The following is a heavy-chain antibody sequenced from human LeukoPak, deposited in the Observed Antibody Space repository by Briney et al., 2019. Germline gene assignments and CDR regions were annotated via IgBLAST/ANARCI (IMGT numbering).Heavy chain of an antibody. V-gene: IGHV4-39*01. CDR3: ALPGPTDELYCSGGSCYLANDAFDI. CDR2: IYYSGST. CDR1: GGSISSNSYY. J-gene: IGHJ3*02. Sequence: SETLSLTCAVSGGSISSNSYYWGWIRQPPGKGLQWIGSIYYSGSTYYNPSLKSRVTISVDTSKNQFSLKLSSVTAADTAVYYCALPGPTDELYCSGGSCYLANDAFDIWGQGTMVTVSS. D-gene: IGHD2-15*01.